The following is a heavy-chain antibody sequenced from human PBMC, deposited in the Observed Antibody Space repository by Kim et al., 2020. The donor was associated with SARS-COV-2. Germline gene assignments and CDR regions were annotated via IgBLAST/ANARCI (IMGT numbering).Heavy chain of an antibody. CDR1: GGSISSYY. CDR3: ARSFGEGSSWTYWYFDL. CDR2: IYYSGST. V-gene: IGHV4-59*01. Sequence: SETLSLTCTVSGGSISSYYWSWIRQPPGKGLEWIGYIYYSGSTNYNPSLKSRVTISVDTSKNQFSLKLSSVTAADTAVYYCARSFGEGSSWTYWYFDLWGRGTLVTVSS. D-gene: IGHD6-13*01. J-gene: IGHJ2*01.